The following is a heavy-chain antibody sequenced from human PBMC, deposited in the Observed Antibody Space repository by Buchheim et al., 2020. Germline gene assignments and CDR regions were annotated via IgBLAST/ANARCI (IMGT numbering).Heavy chain of an antibody. J-gene: IGHJ6*02. CDR3: ARDRYSEGRYGMDV. V-gene: IGHV4-59*01. D-gene: IGHD1-1*01. CDR2: IYYSGST. Sequence: QVQLQESGPGLVKPSETLSLTCTVSGGSISSYYWSWIRQPPGKGLEWTGYIYYSGSTNYNPSLKSRVTISVDTSQKQFSLKLSSVTAADAAVYYCARDRYSEGRYGMDVWGQGTT. CDR1: GGSISSYY.